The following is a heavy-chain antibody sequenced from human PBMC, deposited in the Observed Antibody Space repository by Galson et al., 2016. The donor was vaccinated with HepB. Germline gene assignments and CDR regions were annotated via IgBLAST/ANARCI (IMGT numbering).Heavy chain of an antibody. J-gene: IGHJ5*02. V-gene: IGHV2-5*02. CDR1: GFSLATSGLG. CDR2: VYWDDDK. CDR3: ARRRGGGLSNWFDP. D-gene: IGHD3-16*01. Sequence: ALVKPTQTLTLTCTFSGFSLATSGLGVGWIRQTPGKALEWLALVYWDDDKRYTASLKTRLSITKDTSTNQVVLTLTDVNPDDTGRYYCARRRGGGLSNWFDPWGQGILVTVSS.